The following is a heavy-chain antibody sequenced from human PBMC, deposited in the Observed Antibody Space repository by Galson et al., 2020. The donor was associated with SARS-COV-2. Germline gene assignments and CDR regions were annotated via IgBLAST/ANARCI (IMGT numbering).Heavy chain of an antibody. Sequence: GESLKISCTASGFRFSAYTMTWVRQAPGKGLEWVSSISGTNKFIYYGDSVRGRFTISRDNAKNSLFLQLNSLRDDDTAMYFCARESSGWSYFDSWGPGTLVTVSS. J-gene: IGHJ4*02. CDR3: ARESSGWSYFDS. V-gene: IGHV3-21*01. CDR1: GFRFSAYT. D-gene: IGHD6-19*01. CDR2: ISGTNKFI.